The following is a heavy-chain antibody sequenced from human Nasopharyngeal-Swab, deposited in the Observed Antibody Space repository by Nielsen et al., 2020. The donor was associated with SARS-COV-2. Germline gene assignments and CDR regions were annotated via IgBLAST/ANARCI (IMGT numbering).Heavy chain of an antibody. J-gene: IGHJ6*02. CDR1: GFTFSNAW. Sequence: GESLKISCAASGFTFSNAWMSWVRQAPGKGLEWVGRIKSKTDGGTTDYAAPVKGGFTVSRDDSKNTLYLQMNSLETEDTAVYYCGYYGDEYYYYYYGMDVWGQGTTVTVSS. V-gene: IGHV3-15*01. CDR3: GYYGDEYYYYYYGMDV. CDR2: IKSKTDGGTT. D-gene: IGHD4-17*01.